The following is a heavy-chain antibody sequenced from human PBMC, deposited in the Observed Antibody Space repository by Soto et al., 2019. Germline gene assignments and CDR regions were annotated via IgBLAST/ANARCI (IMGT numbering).Heavy chain of an antibody. CDR3: AKETYSNSGYYYYYGMDL. CDR2: ISSSGSTI. CDR1: GCTFSSYE. Sequence: GGSLRLSCAASGCTFSSYEMNCVRHAPGKWLEWVSYISSSGSTIYYADSVKGRFTISRDNAKNSLYLQMNSLRAEDTAVYYCAKETYSNSGYYYYYGMDLWGQGT. J-gene: IGHJ6*01. V-gene: IGHV3-48*03. D-gene: IGHD6-6*01.